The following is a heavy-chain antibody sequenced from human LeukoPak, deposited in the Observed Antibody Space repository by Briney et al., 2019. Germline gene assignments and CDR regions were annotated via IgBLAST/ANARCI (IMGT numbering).Heavy chain of an antibody. CDR1: GGTFSSYT. CDR2: ISANSGNT. Sequence: ASVKVSCKASGGTFSSYTISWVRQAPGQGLEWMGWISANSGNTNYAQKLQGRVTMTTDTSTSTAYMELRSLRSDDTAVYYCARDNQEEPAAPSFDYWGQGTLVTVSS. V-gene: IGHV1-18*01. J-gene: IGHJ4*02. CDR3: ARDNQEEPAAPSFDY. D-gene: IGHD2-2*01.